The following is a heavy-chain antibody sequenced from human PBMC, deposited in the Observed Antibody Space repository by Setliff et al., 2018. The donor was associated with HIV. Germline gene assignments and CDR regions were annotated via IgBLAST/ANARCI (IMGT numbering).Heavy chain of an antibody. V-gene: IGHV4-61*02. CDR2: IYISGSA. Sequence: SETLSLTCTVSGDSINGGSYHWNWIRQPAGKGLEWIGRIYISGSANYNPSLKSRVTISVDTSKNQFSLKLSSVTAADTAIYYCAREDSNSWYSSLSFWGQGTLVTVSS. CDR1: GDSINGGSYH. D-gene: IGHD6-13*01. J-gene: IGHJ1*01. CDR3: AREDSNSWYSSLSF.